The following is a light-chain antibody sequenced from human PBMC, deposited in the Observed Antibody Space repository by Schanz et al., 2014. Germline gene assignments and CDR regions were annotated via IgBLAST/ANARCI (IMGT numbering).Light chain of an antibody. CDR2: GNS. J-gene: IGLJ3*02. V-gene: IGLV1-40*01. CDR3: QSYDSSLSGWV. Sequence: QSVLTQPPSVSGAPGQRVTISCTGSSSNIGAGYDVHWYQQLPGTAPKLLIYGNSNRPSGVPDRFSGSKSATSASLAITGLQADDEAVYYCQSYDSSLSGWVFGGGTKLTVL. CDR1: SSNIGAGYD.